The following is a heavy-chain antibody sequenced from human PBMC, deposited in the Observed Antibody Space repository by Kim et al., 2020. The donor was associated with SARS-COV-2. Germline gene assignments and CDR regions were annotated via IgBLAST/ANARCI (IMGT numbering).Heavy chain of an antibody. CDR2: INPNSGGT. V-gene: IGHV1-2*02. Sequence: ASVKVSCKASGYTFTGYYMHWVRQAPGQGLEWMGWINPNSGGTNYAQKFQGRVTMTRDTSISTAYMELSRLRSDDTAVYYCARDPYNWNRGRTSFMHHWGQGTLVTVSS. CDR3: ARDPYNWNRGRTSFMHH. CDR1: GYTFTGYY. D-gene: IGHD1-20*01. J-gene: IGHJ4*02.